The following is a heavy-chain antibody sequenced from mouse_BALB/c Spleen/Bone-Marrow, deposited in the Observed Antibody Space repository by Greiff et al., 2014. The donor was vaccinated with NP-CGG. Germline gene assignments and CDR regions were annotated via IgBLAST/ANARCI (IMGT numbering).Heavy chain of an antibody. J-gene: IGHJ4*01. V-gene: IGHV1S34*01. CDR1: DYSFTDYY. CDR3: ARSEGIYYYGSSYALDY. Sequence: LVKTGASVKISCKASDYSFTDYYMHWVKQTHGMSLEWIGYISCYNGATSYNQKFKGKATFTVDTSSSTAYMQFSSLTSEDSAVYYCARSEGIYYYGSSYALDYWGQGTSVTVSS. CDR2: ISCYNGAT. D-gene: IGHD1-1*01.